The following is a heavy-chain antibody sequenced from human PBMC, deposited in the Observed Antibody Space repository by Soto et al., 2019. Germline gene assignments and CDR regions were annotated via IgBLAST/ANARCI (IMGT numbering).Heavy chain of an antibody. Sequence: QVQLQESGPGLVKPSQTLSLTCTVSGGSISSGGYYWSWIRQHPGKGLEWIGYIYYSGSTYYNPSLKSRVTISVDTSKNQCSLKLSSVTAADTAVYYCAREASWNYSLDYWGQGTLVTVSS. CDR2: IYYSGST. D-gene: IGHD1-7*01. J-gene: IGHJ4*02. V-gene: IGHV4-31*03. CDR3: AREASWNYSLDY. CDR1: GGSISSGGYY.